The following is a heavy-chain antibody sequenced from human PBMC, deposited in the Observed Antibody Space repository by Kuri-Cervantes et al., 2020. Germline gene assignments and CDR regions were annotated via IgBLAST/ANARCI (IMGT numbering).Heavy chain of an antibody. CDR1: GFTFSSYG. CDR3: AKRSVRFLEWLSAEFDY. V-gene: IGHV3-30*18. CDR2: ISYDGSNK. D-gene: IGHD3-3*01. J-gene: IGHJ4*02. Sequence: GGSLRLSCAASGFTFSSYGMHWVRQAPGKGLEWVAVISYDGSNKYYADSVKGRFTISRDNSKNTLYLQMNSLRAEDTAVYYCAKRSVRFLEWLSAEFDYWGQGTLVTVSS.